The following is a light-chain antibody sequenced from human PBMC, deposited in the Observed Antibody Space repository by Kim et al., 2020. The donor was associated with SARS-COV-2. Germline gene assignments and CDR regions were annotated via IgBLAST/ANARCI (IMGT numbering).Light chain of an antibody. J-gene: IGKJ1*01. Sequence: AFVGDRATITVRASQSIGFWLAWFQQKPGKAPKLLIYRSSNLESGVPSRFSGSGSGTEFTLTISSLQPDDFATYYCQQYNNYSGTFGQGTKVDIK. V-gene: IGKV1-5*03. CDR3: QQYNNYSGT. CDR2: RSS. CDR1: QSIGFW.